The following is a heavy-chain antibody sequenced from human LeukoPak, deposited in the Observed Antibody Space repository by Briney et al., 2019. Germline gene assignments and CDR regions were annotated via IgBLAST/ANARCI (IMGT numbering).Heavy chain of an antibody. Sequence: GGSLRLSCAAFGFTFSTYAMSWVRQAPGRGLEWVSAISNSGVSTYYTDSVKGRFTISRDNSRNTLYLQMNSLRVEDTAVYFCAKQVMSGYYRGFGDYWGQGTLVTVSS. CDR1: GFTFSTYA. CDR3: AKQVMSGYYRGFGDY. CDR2: ISNSGVST. V-gene: IGHV3-23*01. J-gene: IGHJ4*02. D-gene: IGHD3-3*01.